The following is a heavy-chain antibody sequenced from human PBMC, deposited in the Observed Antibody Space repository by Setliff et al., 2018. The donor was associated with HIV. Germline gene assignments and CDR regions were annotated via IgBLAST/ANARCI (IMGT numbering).Heavy chain of an antibody. V-gene: IGHV3-23*01. CDR1: GFTFSSYA. CDR3: AKDQSYGDYNPPYYFDY. J-gene: IGHJ4*02. CDR2: ISGSGGST. Sequence: PGESLKISCAASGFTFSSYAMSWVRQAPGKGLEWVSGISGSGGSTYYADSVKGRSTISRDYSKNTLYLQMNSLRAEDTAVYFCAKDQSYGDYNPPYYFDYWGQGTLVTVSS. D-gene: IGHD4-17*01.